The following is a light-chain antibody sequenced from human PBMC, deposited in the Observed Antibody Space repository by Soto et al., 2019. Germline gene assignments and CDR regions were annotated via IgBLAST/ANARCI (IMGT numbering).Light chain of an antibody. CDR1: QSVDSY. CDR2: DVS. V-gene: IGKV3-11*01. CDR3: QQRRNWPLT. J-gene: IGKJ4*01. Sequence: PGERATLSCRASQSVDSYLTWYQQRPGQAPRLLIYDVSKRATGIPVRFSGSGSGTDFTLTISSLEPEDVAIYYCQQRRNWPLTFGGGTKVEIK.